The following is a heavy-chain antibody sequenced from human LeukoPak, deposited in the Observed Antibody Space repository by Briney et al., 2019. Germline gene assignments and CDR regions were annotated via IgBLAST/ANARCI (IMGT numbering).Heavy chain of an antibody. D-gene: IGHD3-10*01. CDR3: ARHGDFGGFGELFREYYFDY. J-gene: IGHJ4*02. CDR2: IYYSGST. Sequence: SETLSLTCAVSGGSISSYYWSWIRQPPGKGLEWIGYIYYSGSTNYNPSLKSRVTISVDTSKNQFSLKLSSVTAADTAVYYCARHGDFGGFGELFREYYFDYWGQGTLVTVSS. V-gene: IGHV4-59*08. CDR1: GGSISSYY.